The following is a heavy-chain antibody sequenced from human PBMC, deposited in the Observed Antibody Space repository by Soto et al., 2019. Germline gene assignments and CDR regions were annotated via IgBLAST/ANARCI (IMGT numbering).Heavy chain of an antibody. D-gene: IGHD3-10*01. CDR1: GGSISSGGYS. CDR2: IYHSVST. CDR3: ARRWGGTFDY. Sequence: SETLSLTCAVSGGSISSGGYSWGWIRQPPGKGLEWIGYIYHSVSTYYNPSLKSRVTISVDRSKNQFSLRLSSVTAADTAVYYCARRWGGTFDYWGQGTLVTVSS. V-gene: IGHV4-30-2*01. J-gene: IGHJ4*02.